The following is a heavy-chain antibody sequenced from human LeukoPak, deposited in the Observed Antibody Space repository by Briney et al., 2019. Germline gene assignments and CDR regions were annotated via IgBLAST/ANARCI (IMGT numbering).Heavy chain of an antibody. V-gene: IGHV3-30*18. Sequence: GGSLRLSCAASGFTFSSYGMHWVRQAPGKGLEWVAVISYDGSNKYYADPVKGRFTISRDNSKNTLYLQMNSLRAEDTAVYYCAKDAFNSDDSSGYYLGGNYYGMDVWGQGTTVTVSS. J-gene: IGHJ6*02. CDR1: GFTFSSYG. D-gene: IGHD3-22*01. CDR3: AKDAFNSDDSSGYYLGGNYYGMDV. CDR2: ISYDGSNK.